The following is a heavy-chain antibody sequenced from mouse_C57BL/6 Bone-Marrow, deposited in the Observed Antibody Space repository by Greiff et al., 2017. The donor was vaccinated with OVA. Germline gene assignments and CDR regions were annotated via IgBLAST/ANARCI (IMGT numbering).Heavy chain of an antibody. J-gene: IGHJ1*03. D-gene: IGHD2-5*01. CDR1: GFTFSDYY. Sequence: EVKLMESEGGLVQPGSSMKLSCTASGFTFSDYYMAWVRQVPEKGLEWVANINYDGSSTYYLDSLKSRFIISRDNAKNILYLQMSSLKSEDTATYYCARDPTYSNYGYFDVWGTGTTVTVSS. CDR2: INYDGSST. CDR3: ARDPTYSNYGYFDV. V-gene: IGHV5-16*01.